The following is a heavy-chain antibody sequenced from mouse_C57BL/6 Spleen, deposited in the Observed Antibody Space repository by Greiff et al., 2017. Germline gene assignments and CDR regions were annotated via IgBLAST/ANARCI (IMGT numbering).Heavy chain of an antibody. CDR3: ARFYGYDVWFAY. D-gene: IGHD2-2*01. J-gene: IGHJ3*01. CDR1: GYTFTSYW. Sequence: VQLQQSGAELVKPGASVKLSCKASGYTFTSYWMHWVKQRPGQGLEWIGMIHPNSGSTNYNEKFKSKATLTVDKSSSTAYMQLSSLTSEDSAVYYCARFYGYDVWFAYWGQGTLVTVSA. V-gene: IGHV1-64*01. CDR2: IHPNSGST.